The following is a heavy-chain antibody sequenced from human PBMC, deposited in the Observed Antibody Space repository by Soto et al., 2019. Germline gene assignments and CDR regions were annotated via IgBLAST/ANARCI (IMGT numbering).Heavy chain of an antibody. CDR3: ARVLRPYYYYYGMDV. V-gene: IGHV1-69*13. CDR2: IIPIFGTA. Sequence: SVKVSCKASGGTFSSYAISWVRQAPGQGLEWMGGIIPIFGTANYAQKFQGRVTITADESTSTAYMELSSLRSEDTAVYYCARVLRPYYYYYGMDVWGQGTTVTVSS. J-gene: IGHJ6*02. D-gene: IGHD3-10*01. CDR1: GGTFSSYA.